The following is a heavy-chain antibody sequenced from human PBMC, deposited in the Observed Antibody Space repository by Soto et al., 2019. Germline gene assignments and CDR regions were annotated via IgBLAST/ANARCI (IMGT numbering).Heavy chain of an antibody. CDR3: VRRHVSATGIDWFDP. Sequence: ASVKVPCKASGYTFTSYGIHWVRQAPGQRLEWMGWINAANGDTKYSPKFQGRVTITRDTSASTAYMELSSLRSEDTAVYYCVRRHVSATGIDWFDPWGQGTLVTVSS. J-gene: IGHJ5*02. CDR1: GYTFTSYG. CDR2: INAANGDT. D-gene: IGHD6-13*01. V-gene: IGHV1-3*01.